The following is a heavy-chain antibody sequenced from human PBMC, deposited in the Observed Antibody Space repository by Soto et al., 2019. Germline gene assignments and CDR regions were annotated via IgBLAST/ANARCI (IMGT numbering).Heavy chain of an antibody. Sequence: GGSLRLSCAASGFTFSSYAMSWVRQAPGKGLEWVSAISGSGGSTYYADSVKGRFTISRDNSKNTLYLQMNSLRAEDTAVCYCAKLGKYCSGGSCYFIRGNYYYMDVWGKGTTVTVSS. J-gene: IGHJ6*03. CDR1: GFTFSSYA. CDR3: AKLGKYCSGGSCYFIRGNYYYMDV. V-gene: IGHV3-23*01. D-gene: IGHD2-15*01. CDR2: ISGSGGST.